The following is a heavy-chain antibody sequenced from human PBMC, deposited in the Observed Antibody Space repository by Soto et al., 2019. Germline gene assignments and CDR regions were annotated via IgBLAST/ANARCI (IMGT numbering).Heavy chain of an antibody. J-gene: IGHJ4*02. V-gene: IGHV1-69*01. CDR1: GGTFSTYA. Sequence: QVQLVQSGAEVKKPGSSVKVSCQASGGTFSTYAIDWGRQAPGQGREWMGGIIPLFGTAKYEQNFQGRITITADESTNTAYMELRSLRSQDTAVYYCARGVHCDSSGYYYFYWGQGTLVTVSS. CDR3: ARGVHCDSSGYYYFY. CDR2: IIPLFGTA. D-gene: IGHD3-22*01.